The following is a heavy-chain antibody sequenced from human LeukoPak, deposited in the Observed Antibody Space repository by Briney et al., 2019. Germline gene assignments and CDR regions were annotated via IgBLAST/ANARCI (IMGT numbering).Heavy chain of an antibody. CDR3: ARDPGTIVGATGGDY. CDR1: GYTFTSYG. D-gene: IGHD1-26*01. Sequence: ASVTVSFTASGYTFTSYGISWVRQAPGQGLEWMGWISAYNGNTNYAQKLQGRVTMTTDTSTSTAYMELRSLRSDDTAVYYCARDPGTIVGATGGDYWGQGTLVTVSS. J-gene: IGHJ4*02. V-gene: IGHV1-18*01. CDR2: ISAYNGNT.